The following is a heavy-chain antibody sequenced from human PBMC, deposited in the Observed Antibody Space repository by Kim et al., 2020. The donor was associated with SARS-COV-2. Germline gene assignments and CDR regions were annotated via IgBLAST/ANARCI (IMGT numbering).Heavy chain of an antibody. CDR3: AKALYHKIVGATPYYFDY. CDR2: ISYDVSNK. Sequence: GGSLRLSCAASGFTFSSYGMHWVRQAPGKGLEWVAVISYDVSNKYYADSVKGRFTISRDNSKNTLYLQMNSLRAEDTAVYYCAKALYHKIVGATPYYFDYWGQGTLVTVSS. D-gene: IGHD1-26*01. CDR1: GFTFSSYG. J-gene: IGHJ4*02. V-gene: IGHV3-30*18.